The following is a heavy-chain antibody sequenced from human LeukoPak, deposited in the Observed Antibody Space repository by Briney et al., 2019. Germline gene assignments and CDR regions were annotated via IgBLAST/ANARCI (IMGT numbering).Heavy chain of an antibody. J-gene: IGHJ4*02. CDR2: IYYSGST. CDR3: ARGWFGELSRYFDY. D-gene: IGHD3-10*01. Sequence: PSETLSLTCTVSGGSISSYYWSWIRQPPGKGLEWIGYIYYSGSTNYNPSLKSRVTISVDTSKNQFSLKLSSVTAADTAVYYCARGWFGELSRYFDYWGQGTLVTVSP. V-gene: IGHV4-59*01. CDR1: GGSISSYY.